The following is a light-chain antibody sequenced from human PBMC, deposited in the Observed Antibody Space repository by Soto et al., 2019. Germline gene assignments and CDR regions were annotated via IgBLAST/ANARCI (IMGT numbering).Light chain of an antibody. Sequence: EIVLTQSPATLSLSPGERATLSCRASQFVSNSVAWYQQKPGQAPRLLISDASDRATGVPGRFSGSGSGTHFTLTISSLEAEDFAIYYCQHHSNWPPITFGQGTRLEI. CDR1: QFVSNS. J-gene: IGKJ5*01. CDR2: DAS. V-gene: IGKV3-11*01. CDR3: QHHSNWPPIT.